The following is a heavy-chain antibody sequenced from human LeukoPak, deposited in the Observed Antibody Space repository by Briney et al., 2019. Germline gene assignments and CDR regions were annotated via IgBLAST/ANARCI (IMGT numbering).Heavy chain of an antibody. D-gene: IGHD3-10*01. Sequence: GXSLRLSCAASGVTFSSYGMHWVRQAPGKGLELVAFIRYAGSTKYYAHSVKGRFTISRDNSKNPLYLQMTSLRAEDTAVYYCAKGPGSRVDYWGQGTLVTVSS. CDR3: AKGPGSRVDY. CDR2: IRYAGSTK. J-gene: IGHJ4*02. CDR1: GVTFSSYG. V-gene: IGHV3-30*02.